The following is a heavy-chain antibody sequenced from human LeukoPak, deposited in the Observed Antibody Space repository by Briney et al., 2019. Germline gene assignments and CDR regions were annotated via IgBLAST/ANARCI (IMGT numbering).Heavy chain of an antibody. CDR3: ARVAILTGYYSDY. J-gene: IGHJ4*02. CDR1: GGSFSGYY. CDR2: IYYSGST. D-gene: IGHD3-9*01. Sequence: TSETLSLTCAVYGGSFSGYYWSWIRQHPGKGLEWIGYIYYSGSTYYNPSLKSRVTISVDTSKNQFSLKLSSVTAADTAVYYCARVAILTGYYSDYWGQGTLVTVSS. V-gene: IGHV4-31*11.